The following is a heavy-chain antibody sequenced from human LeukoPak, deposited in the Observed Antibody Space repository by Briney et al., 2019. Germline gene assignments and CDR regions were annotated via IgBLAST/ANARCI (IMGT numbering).Heavy chain of an antibody. V-gene: IGHV1-18*04. CDR1: GYTFTSYG. D-gene: IGHD3-10*01. Sequence: ASVKVSCKASGYTFTSYGISWVRQAPGQGPEWMGWISAYNGNTNYAQKLQGRVTMTTDTSTSTAYMELRSLRSDDTAVYYCARVYYGSGSYYNHFDYWGQGTLVTVSS. J-gene: IGHJ4*02. CDR2: ISAYNGNT. CDR3: ARVYYGSGSYYNHFDY.